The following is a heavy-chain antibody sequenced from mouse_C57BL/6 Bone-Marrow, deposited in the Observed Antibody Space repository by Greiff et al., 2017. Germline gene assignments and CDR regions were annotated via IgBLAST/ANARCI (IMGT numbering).Heavy chain of an antibody. CDR1: GFTFSSYG. V-gene: IGHV5-6*01. Sequence: EVHLVESGGDLVKPGGSLKLSCAASGFTFSSYGMSWVRQTPDKRLEWVATISSGGSYTYYPDSVKGRFTSSRDNAKNTLYLQMSILKYEDTALYYCARHGEWLHPFAYWGQGTLVTVSA. J-gene: IGHJ3*01. CDR2: ISSGGSYT. D-gene: IGHD2-2*01. CDR3: ARHGEWLHPFAY.